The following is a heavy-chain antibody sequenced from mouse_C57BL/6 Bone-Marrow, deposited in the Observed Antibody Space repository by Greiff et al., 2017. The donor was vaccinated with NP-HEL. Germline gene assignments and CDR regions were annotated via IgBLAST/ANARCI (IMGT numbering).Heavy chain of an antibody. Sequence: QVQLQQSGPELVKPGASVKISCKASGYSFTSYYIHWVKQRPGQGLAWIGWIYPGSGNTKYNEKFKGKATLTADTSSSTAYMQLSSLTSEDAAVYYCARYPRYWYFDVWGTGTTVTVSS. J-gene: IGHJ1*03. CDR1: GYSFTSYY. V-gene: IGHV1-66*01. CDR2: IYPGSGNT. CDR3: ARYPRYWYFDV.